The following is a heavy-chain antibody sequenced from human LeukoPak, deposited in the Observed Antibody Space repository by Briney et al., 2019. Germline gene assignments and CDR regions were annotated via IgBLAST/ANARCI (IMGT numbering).Heavy chain of an antibody. CDR2: ISGSGGST. D-gene: IGHD2-15*01. CDR1: GFTFSIYA. Sequence: GGSLRLSCAPSGFTFSIYAMSWVRQAPGKGLEWVSAISGSGGSTYYADSVKGRFPISRDNSKNTLYLQMNSLRAEDTAVYYCARDPRPVVVVAASWFDTWGQGTMVTVSS. V-gene: IGHV3-23*01. J-gene: IGHJ5*02. CDR3: ARDPRPVVVVAASWFDT.